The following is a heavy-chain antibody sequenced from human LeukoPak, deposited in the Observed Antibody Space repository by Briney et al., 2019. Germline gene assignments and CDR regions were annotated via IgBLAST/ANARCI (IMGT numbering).Heavy chain of an antibody. CDR1: GFTFSSYG. D-gene: IGHD6-19*01. CDR2: ISGSGGST. V-gene: IGHV3-23*01. J-gene: IGHJ4*02. CDR3: AREARSSGSFDY. Sequence: SGGSLRLSCAASGFTFSSYGMSWVRQAPGKGLEWVSVISGSGGSTYYGDSVKGRFTISRDNSKNMVYLQMNSLRAGDTAVYYCAREARSSGSFDYWGQGTLVTVSS.